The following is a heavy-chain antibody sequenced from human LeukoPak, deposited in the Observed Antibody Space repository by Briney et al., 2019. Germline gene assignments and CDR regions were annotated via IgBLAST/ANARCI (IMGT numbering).Heavy chain of an antibody. CDR2: ISAYNGNT. V-gene: IGHV1-18*01. Sequence: GASVKVSCKASGYTFTSYGISWVRQAPGQGLEWMGWISAYNGNTNYAQKLQGRVTMTTDTSTSTAYMELRSLRSDDTAVYYCARNPYRHLYYYYYMDVWGKGTTVTVSS. CDR3: ARNPYRHLYYYYYMDV. CDR1: GYTFTSYG. J-gene: IGHJ6*03.